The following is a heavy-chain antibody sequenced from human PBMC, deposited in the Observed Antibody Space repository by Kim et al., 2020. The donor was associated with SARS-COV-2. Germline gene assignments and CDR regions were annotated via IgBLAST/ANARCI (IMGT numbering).Heavy chain of an antibody. Sequence: SETLSLICTVSGGSFSSYHWSWIRQSAGKGLEWIGRIHAIGRTNYNPSLKSRLTMSVDTSKHQMSLKLSSVTAADTAMYYCARQVPGADRRFDYWGQGILVTVSS. CDR3: ARQVPGADRRFDY. J-gene: IGHJ4*02. D-gene: IGHD6-19*01. CDR1: GGSFSSYH. V-gene: IGHV4-4*07. CDR2: IHAIGRT.